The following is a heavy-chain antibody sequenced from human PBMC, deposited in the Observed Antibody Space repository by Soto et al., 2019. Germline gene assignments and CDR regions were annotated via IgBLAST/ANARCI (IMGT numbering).Heavy chain of an antibody. D-gene: IGHD4-17*01. CDR2: IRSKTNSYAT. V-gene: IGHV3-73*01. CDR1: GFTFSGSS. CDR3: TRIDYGPGDYYYGMDV. Sequence: PVVSLRLSYTTSGFTFSGSSMHWVRQAAGARLEWVDRIRSKTNSYATAYAASVKGRFTISRDDSKNTAYLQMNSLKTEDTAVYYCTRIDYGPGDYYYGMDVWGQGT. J-gene: IGHJ6*02.